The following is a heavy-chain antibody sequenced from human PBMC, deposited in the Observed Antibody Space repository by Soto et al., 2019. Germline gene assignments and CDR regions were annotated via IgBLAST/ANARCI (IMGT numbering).Heavy chain of an antibody. D-gene: IGHD2-2*01. V-gene: IGHV4-34*01. Sequence: PSETLSLTCAVYGGSFSGYYWSWIRQPPGKGLEWIGEINHGGSTNYNPSLKSRVTISVDTSKNQFSLKLSSVTAADTAVYYCASGGYRSSTSCPGHSWFDPWGQGTLVTVSS. CDR1: GGSFSGYY. CDR2: INHGGST. J-gene: IGHJ5*02. CDR3: ASGGYRSSTSCPGHSWFDP.